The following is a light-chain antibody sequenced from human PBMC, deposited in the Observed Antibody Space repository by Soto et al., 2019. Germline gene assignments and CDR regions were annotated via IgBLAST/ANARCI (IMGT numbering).Light chain of an antibody. V-gene: IGKV1-27*01. J-gene: IGKJ5*01. CDR3: QKYISAPIT. CDR1: HDIHNY. CDR2: AAS. Sequence: DIQMTQSPSSLSASVGDRVTITCRSSHDIHNYLDWYQQKPGKVPKLLIYAASTLQSGVPSRFSGSGSGTDFSLTISSLQPEDVATYYCQKYISAPITFGQGTRLEIK.